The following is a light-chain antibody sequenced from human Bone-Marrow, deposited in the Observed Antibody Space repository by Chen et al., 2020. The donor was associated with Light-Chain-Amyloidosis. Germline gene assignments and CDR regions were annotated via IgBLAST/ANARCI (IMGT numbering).Light chain of an antibody. V-gene: IGKV1-5*03. CDR3: QQFNSYPWT. Sequence: DIQMTQSPSTLSASVGDRVTITCRASQTITTWLTWYQQKPGKAPNLLIYKASSLKSGVPSRFSGSGSGTEFTLTISRLQPDDFATYYCQQFNSYPWTFGQGTKVEIK. CDR2: KAS. J-gene: IGKJ1*01. CDR1: QTITTW.